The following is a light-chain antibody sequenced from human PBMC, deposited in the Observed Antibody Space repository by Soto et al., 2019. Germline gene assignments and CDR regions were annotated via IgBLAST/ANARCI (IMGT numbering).Light chain of an antibody. CDR1: QSVTSSY. Sequence: EIVLTQSPATLSLSPGERATLSCRASQSVTSSYLAWYQQKPGQAPRLLIYGASSRATGIPDRFSGSGSGTDFTLTISRLEPEDFAVYYCQQYGSSPPTFGQGTKEEIK. CDR3: QQYGSSPPT. J-gene: IGKJ1*01. CDR2: GAS. V-gene: IGKV3-20*01.